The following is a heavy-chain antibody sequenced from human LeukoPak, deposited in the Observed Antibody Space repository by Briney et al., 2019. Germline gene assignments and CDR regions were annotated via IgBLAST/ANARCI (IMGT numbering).Heavy chain of an antibody. J-gene: IGHJ4*01. CDR3: ARGRTILIDY. D-gene: IGHD1-14*01. CDR1: GFTFSSYS. CDR2: ISSSSSTI. V-gene: IGHV3-48*02. Sequence: GGSLRLSCSASGFTFSSYSMDWVRQAPGKGLEWLSYISSSSSTIYYADSVKGRFTVSRDNAKNSLYLQMNSLRDEDTAVYYCARGRTILIDYWGQGIQVTVSS.